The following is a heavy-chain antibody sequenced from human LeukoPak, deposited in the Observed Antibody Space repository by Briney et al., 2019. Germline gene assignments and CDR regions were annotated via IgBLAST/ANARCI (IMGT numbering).Heavy chain of an antibody. J-gene: IGHJ4*02. CDR1: GFTFSHHG. CDR2: IRNDGSNH. V-gene: IGHV3-30*02. Sequence: PGGSLRLSCAASGFTFSHHGMHWVRQAPGKGLEWVAFIRNDGSNHYYADSVKGRFTISRDNSKNNVYLQMYSLRVEDTSIYYCVRDYNWGCDYWGQGTLVTVSS. CDR3: VRDYNWGCDY. D-gene: IGHD1-1*01.